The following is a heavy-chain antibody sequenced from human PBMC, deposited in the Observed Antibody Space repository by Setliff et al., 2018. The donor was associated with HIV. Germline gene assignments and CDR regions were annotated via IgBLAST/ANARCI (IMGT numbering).Heavy chain of an antibody. D-gene: IGHD3-22*01. CDR3: ASGDPMTAVDQLLERYYYMDV. Sequence: SVKVSCKASGGTFRSYAISWVRQAPGHGLEWRGGIIPIFATADYAQKFQGRVTISADESTSTAYMELSSLRSEDTAVYYCASGDPMTAVDQLLERYYYMDVWGKGTTVTVSS. CDR2: IIPIFATA. J-gene: IGHJ6*03. V-gene: IGHV1-69*13. CDR1: GGTFRSYA.